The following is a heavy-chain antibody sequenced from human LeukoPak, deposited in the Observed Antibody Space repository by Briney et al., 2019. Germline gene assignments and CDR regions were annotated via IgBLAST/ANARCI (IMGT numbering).Heavy chain of an antibody. V-gene: IGHV4-39*07. Sequence: SETLPLTCTVSGGSISSSSYYWGWIRQPPGKGLEWIGSIYYSGSTYYNPSLKSRVTISVDTSKNQFSLKLSSVTAADTAVYYCARVSYYYYGMDVWGQGTTVTVSS. CDR1: GGSISSSSYY. D-gene: IGHD2/OR15-2a*01. CDR3: ARVSYYYYGMDV. J-gene: IGHJ6*02. CDR2: IYYSGST.